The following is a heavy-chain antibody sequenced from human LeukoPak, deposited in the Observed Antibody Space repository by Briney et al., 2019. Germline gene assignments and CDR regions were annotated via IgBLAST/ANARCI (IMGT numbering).Heavy chain of an antibody. D-gene: IGHD4-17*01. Sequence: ASVTVSFKASGYTFTVYYMHWVRQAPGQGLEWMGWINPNSGGTNYAQKFQGRGTMTRDTSISTAYMELSRLRSDDTAVYYCARDYGDYEVYVDYWGQGTLVTVSS. CDR1: GYTFTVYY. J-gene: IGHJ4*02. CDR3: ARDYGDYEVYVDY. V-gene: IGHV1-2*02. CDR2: INPNSGGT.